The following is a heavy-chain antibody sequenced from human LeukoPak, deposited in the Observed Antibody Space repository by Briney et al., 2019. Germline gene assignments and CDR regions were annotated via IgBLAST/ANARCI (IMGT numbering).Heavy chain of an antibody. CDR1: GFPFNRYA. V-gene: IGHV3-23*01. CDR2: ISGNGDTT. Sequence: GGSLRLSCAASGFPFNRYAMTWVRQAPGKGLEWVSPISGNGDTTYYADSVKGRFTISRDNSKSTLYLQMNSLRAEDTAIYYCAKGPHDRGYWYFDLWGRGTLVTVSS. J-gene: IGHJ2*01. CDR3: AKGPHDRGYWYFDL.